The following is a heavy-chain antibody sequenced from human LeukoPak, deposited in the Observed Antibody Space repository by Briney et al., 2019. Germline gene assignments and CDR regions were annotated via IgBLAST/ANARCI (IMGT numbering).Heavy chain of an antibody. Sequence: ASVKVSCKASGYTFTSYGISWVRQAPGQGLEWMGWITAYNDNTNYAQELQGRVTMTTDTSTSTAYMELRSLRSDDTAVYYCARALLWFGEPSHIDYWGQGTLVTASS. D-gene: IGHD3-10*01. CDR1: GYTFTSYG. CDR3: ARALLWFGEPSHIDY. J-gene: IGHJ4*02. CDR2: ITAYNDNT. V-gene: IGHV1-18*01.